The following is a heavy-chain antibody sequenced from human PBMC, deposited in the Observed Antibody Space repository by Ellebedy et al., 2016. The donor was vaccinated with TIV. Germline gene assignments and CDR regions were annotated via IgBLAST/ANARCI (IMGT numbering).Heavy chain of an antibody. V-gene: IGHV1-58*01. J-gene: IGHJ4*02. CDR3: AADYYDSSLYFDY. D-gene: IGHD3-22*01. Sequence: SVKVSXXASGFTFTSSAVQWVRQARGQRLEWIGWIVVGSGNTNYAQKFQERVTITRDMSTSTAYMELSSLRSEDTAVYYCAADYYDSSLYFDYWGQGTLVTVSS. CDR2: IVVGSGNT. CDR1: GFTFTSSA.